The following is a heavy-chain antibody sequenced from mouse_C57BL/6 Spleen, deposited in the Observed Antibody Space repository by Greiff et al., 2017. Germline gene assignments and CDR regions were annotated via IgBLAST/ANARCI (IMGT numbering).Heavy chain of an antibody. CDR3: ARVGYDGVSYYAMDY. CDR1: GYTFTSYW. Sequence: QVQLQQPGAELVMPGASVKLSCKASGYTFTSYWMHWVKQRPGQGLEWIGEIDPSDSYTNYNQKFKGKSTLTVDKSSSTAYMQLSSLTSEDSAVYYCARVGYDGVSYYAMDYWGQGTSVTVSS. J-gene: IGHJ4*01. CDR2: IDPSDSYT. V-gene: IGHV1-69*01. D-gene: IGHD2-2*01.